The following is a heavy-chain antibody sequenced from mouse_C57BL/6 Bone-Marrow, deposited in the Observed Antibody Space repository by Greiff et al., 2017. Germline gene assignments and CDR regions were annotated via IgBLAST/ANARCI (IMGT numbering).Heavy chain of an antibody. CDR2: IDPSDSST. V-gene: IGHV1-69*01. CDR1: GYTFTSYW. J-gene: IGHJ4*01. D-gene: IGHD1-3*01. Sequence: QVQLQQSGAELVMPGASVKLSCKASGYTFTSYWMHWVKQRPGQGLEWIGEIDPSDSSTKYNQKFKGKSTLTADRSSSTAYMQLSSLTSEDSAVYYCAKIGNYAMDYWGQGTSVTVSS. CDR3: AKIGNYAMDY.